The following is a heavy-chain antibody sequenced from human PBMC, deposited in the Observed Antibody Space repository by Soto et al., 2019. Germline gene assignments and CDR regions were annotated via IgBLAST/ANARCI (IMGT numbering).Heavy chain of an antibody. V-gene: IGHV4-31*03. Sequence: SETLSLTCTVSGGSISSGGYYWSWIRQHPGKGLEWIGYIYYSGSTYYNPSLKSRVTISVDTSKNQFSLKLSSVTAADTAVYYCARGGGYYDFWSGYRDYYYYYGMDVWGQGTTVTVSS. CDR2: IYYSGST. CDR3: ARGGGYYDFWSGYRDYYYYYGMDV. CDR1: GGSISSGGYY. D-gene: IGHD3-3*01. J-gene: IGHJ6*02.